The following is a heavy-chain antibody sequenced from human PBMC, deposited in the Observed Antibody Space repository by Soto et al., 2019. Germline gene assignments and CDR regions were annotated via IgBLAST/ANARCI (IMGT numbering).Heavy chain of an antibody. D-gene: IGHD6-19*01. Sequence: PSETLSLTCTVSGGSISSGGYYWSWIRQHPGKGLEWIGYIYYSGSTYYNPSLKSRVTISVDTSKNQFSLKLSSVTAADTAVYYCARRGSSGWYDVEEAFDIWGQGTMVTVSS. CDR3: ARRGSSGWYDVEEAFDI. J-gene: IGHJ3*02. CDR2: IYYSGST. CDR1: GGSISSGGYY. V-gene: IGHV4-31*03.